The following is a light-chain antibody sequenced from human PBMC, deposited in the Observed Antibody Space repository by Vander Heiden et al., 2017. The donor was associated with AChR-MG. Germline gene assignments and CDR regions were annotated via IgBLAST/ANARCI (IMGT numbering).Light chain of an antibody. CDR1: QTVSSYY. V-gene: IGKV3-20*01. CDR3: QQYGSSPRT. CDR2: AAS. Sequence: EIVLTQSPGTLSLSPGESATLSCRASQTVSSYYLAWYQQNPGQAPRLLIYAASSRATGIPDRFSGSGSGTDFTLTISRLEPEDFAVYFCQQYGSSPRTFGQGTKLEIK. J-gene: IGKJ2*01.